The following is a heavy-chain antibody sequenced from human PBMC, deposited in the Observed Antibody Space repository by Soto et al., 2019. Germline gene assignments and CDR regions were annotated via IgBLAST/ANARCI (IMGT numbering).Heavy chain of an antibody. CDR1: GYTFTSYY. CDR2: MNPNSGNT. CDR3: ARRGRFGAAAAKYYYYGMDV. Sequence: ASVKVSCKASGYTFTSYYMHWVRQATGQGLEWMGWMNPNSGNTGYAQKFQGRVTMTRNTSISTAYMELSSLRSEDTAVYYCARRGRFGAAAAKYYYYGMDVWGQGTPVTVSS. V-gene: IGHV1-8*02. D-gene: IGHD6-13*01. J-gene: IGHJ6*02.